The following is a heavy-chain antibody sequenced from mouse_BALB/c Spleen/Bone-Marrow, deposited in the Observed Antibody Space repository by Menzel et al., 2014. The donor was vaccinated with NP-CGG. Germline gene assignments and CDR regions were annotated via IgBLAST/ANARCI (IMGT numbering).Heavy chain of an antibody. Sequence: QVQLQQSGAELAKPGASVKMSCKASGYTFTSYWMHWVKQRPGQGLEWIGYINPSTGYTEYNQKFKDKATLIADKSSSTAYMQLSSLTSEDSAVYYCASPYGNYDAMDYWGQGTSVTVSS. D-gene: IGHD2-1*01. V-gene: IGHV1-7*01. CDR3: ASPYGNYDAMDY. CDR1: GYTFTSYW. CDR2: INPSTGYT. J-gene: IGHJ4*01.